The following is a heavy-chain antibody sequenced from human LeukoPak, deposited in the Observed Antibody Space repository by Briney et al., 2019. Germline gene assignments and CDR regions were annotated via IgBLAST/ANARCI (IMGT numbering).Heavy chain of an antibody. CDR2: IRPSGDNT. Sequence: GGSLRLSCAASGFTFSSYDMTWVRQAPGRGLEWVSSIRPSGDNTYYADSVKGRFTISRDNSKNTLYLQMNSLRAEDTAVYYCAKDHSSGWYVGRYFDYWGQGTLVTVSS. CDR3: AKDHSSGWYVGRYFDY. CDR1: GFTFSSYD. D-gene: IGHD6-19*01. V-gene: IGHV3-23*01. J-gene: IGHJ4*02.